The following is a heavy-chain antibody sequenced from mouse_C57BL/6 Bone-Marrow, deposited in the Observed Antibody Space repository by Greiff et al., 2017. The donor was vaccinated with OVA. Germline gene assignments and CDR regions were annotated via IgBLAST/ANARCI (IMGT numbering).Heavy chain of an antibody. CDR1: GYSITSGYY. CDR2: ISYDGSN. Sequence: EVKLMESGPGLVKPSQSLSLTCSVTGYSITSGYYWNWIRQFPGNKLEWMGYISYDGSNNYNPSLKNRISITRDTSKNQFFLKLNSVTTEDTATYYCARDYYGLFAYWGQGTLVTVSA. D-gene: IGHD2-1*01. CDR3: ARDYYGLFAY. V-gene: IGHV3-6*01. J-gene: IGHJ3*01.